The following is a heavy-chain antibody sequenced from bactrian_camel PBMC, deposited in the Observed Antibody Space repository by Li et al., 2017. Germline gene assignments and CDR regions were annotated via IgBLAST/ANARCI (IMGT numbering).Heavy chain of an antibody. CDR1: GFTGDKYD. V-gene: IGHV3S40*01. Sequence: VQLVESGGGLVQPGRSLRLSCAASGFTGDKYDMSWVRQNPGKGLEWVSAINSGGGGTYYADSVKGRSTISRVNAKNTLYLQLNSLKPEDTAMYYCAAHVTYSGGYSTPFLSSNLRYWGQGTQVTVS. D-gene: IGHD2*01. J-gene: IGHJ4*01. CDR3: AAHVTYSGGYSTPFLSSNLRY. CDR2: INSGGGGT.